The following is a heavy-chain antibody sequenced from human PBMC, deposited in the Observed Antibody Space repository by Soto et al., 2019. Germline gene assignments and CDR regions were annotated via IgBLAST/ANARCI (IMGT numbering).Heavy chain of an antibody. Sequence: HPGVSLRLSCAASGFTFSSYSMNWVRQAPGKGLEWVSYISSSSSTIYYADSVKGRFTISRDNAKNSLYLQMNSLRDEDTAVYYSARDPDYYDSSGYYPEYFQHWGQGTLVTVSS. V-gene: IGHV3-48*02. D-gene: IGHD3-22*01. CDR3: ARDPDYYDSSGYYPEYFQH. CDR1: GFTFSSYS. J-gene: IGHJ1*01. CDR2: ISSSSSTI.